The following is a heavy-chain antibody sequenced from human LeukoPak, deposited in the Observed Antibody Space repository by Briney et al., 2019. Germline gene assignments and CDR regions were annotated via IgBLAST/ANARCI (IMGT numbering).Heavy chain of an antibody. CDR3: GTGLTGTVDY. CDR2: TKSKTNSYTT. Sequence: GGSLRLFCAASGFTFSDHYMDWVRQAPGKGLEWVGRTKSKTNSYTTVYAASVKGRFTISRDDSQNSLYLQMNSLNIEDTAVYYCGTGLTGTVDYWGQGTLVTVSS. CDR1: GFTFSDHY. V-gene: IGHV3-72*01. D-gene: IGHD1/OR15-1a*01. J-gene: IGHJ4*02.